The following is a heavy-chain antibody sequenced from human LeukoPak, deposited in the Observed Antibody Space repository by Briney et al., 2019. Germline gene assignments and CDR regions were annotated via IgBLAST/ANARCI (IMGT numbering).Heavy chain of an antibody. Sequence: SVKVSCKASGGTISSYAISWVRQAPGQGLEWMGRIIPIFGTANYAQKFQGRVTITADKSTSTAYMELSSLRSEDTAVYYCARRMNSSGCCRDAFDIWGQGTMVTVSS. CDR1: GGTISSYA. J-gene: IGHJ3*02. D-gene: IGHD6-19*01. CDR2: IIPIFGTA. CDR3: ARRMNSSGCCRDAFDI. V-gene: IGHV1-69*06.